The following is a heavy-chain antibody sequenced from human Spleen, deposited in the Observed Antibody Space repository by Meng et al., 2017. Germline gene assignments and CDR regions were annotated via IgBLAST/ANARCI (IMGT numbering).Heavy chain of an antibody. V-gene: IGHV4-34*01. Sequence: SETLSLTCVVSGGSFSDYYWSWIRQPPGKGLEWIGEINHSGSTNYNPSLKSRVTMSVDTSKNQFSLKLSSVTAADTAVYYCARALGGSYFHYYYGMDVWGQGTTVTVSS. D-gene: IGHD1-26*01. J-gene: IGHJ6*02. CDR1: GGSFSDYY. CDR3: ARALGGSYFHYYYGMDV. CDR2: INHSGST.